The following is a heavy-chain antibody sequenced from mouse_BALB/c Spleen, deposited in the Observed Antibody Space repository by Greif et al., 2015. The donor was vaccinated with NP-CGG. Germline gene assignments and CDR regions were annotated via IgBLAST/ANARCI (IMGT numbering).Heavy chain of an antibody. CDR1: GFAFSSYD. V-gene: IGHV5-12-1*01. CDR2: ISSGGGST. D-gene: IGHD2-3*01. Sequence: EVQVVESGGGLVKPGGSPKLSCAASGFAFSSYDMSWVRQTPEKRLEWVAYISSGGGSTYYPDTVKGRFTISRDNAKNTLYLQMSSLKSEDTAMYYCARYDGYYYYAMDYWGQGTSVTVSS. J-gene: IGHJ4*01. CDR3: ARYDGYYYYAMDY.